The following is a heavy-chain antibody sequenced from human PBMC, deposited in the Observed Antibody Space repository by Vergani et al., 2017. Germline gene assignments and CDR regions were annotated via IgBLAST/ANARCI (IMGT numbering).Heavy chain of an antibody. CDR3: ASREYCSSTSCYGAFDI. CDR1: GFTVSSNY. V-gene: IGHV3-53*04. J-gene: IGHJ3*02. Sequence: EVQLLESGGGLVQPGGSLRLSCAASGFTVSSNYMSWVRQAPGKGLEWVSVIYSGGSTYYADSVKGRFTISRHNSKNTLYLQMNSLRAEDTAGYYCASREYCSSTSCYGAFDIWGQGTMVTVSS. D-gene: IGHD2-2*01. CDR2: IYSGGST.